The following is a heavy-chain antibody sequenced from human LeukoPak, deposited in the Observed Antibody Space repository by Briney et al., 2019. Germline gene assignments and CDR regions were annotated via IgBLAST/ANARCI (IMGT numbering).Heavy chain of an antibody. CDR1: GYTFTSYD. D-gene: IGHD3-3*01. V-gene: IGHV1-3*03. CDR2: INAGNGNT. J-gene: IGHJ5*02. CDR3: ASRTYYDFWSGYYSNT. Sequence: ASVKVSRKASGYTFTSYDINWVRQAPGQRLEWMGWINAGNGNTHYSQEFQGRVTITKDTSASTVYMELSSLRSEDTAVYYCASRTYYDFWSGYYSNTWGQGTLVTVSS.